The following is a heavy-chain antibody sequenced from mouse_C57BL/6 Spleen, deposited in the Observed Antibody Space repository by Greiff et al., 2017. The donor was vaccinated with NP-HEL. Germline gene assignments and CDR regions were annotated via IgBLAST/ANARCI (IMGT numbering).Heavy chain of an antibody. D-gene: IGHD1-1*01. CDR1: GYTFTGYW. CDR3: ARRKDFAGSSYVNYFDY. CDR2: ILPGSGST. V-gene: IGHV1-9*01. J-gene: IGHJ2*01. Sequence: VQLQESGAELLKPGASVKLSCKATGYTFTGYWIEWVKQRPGHGLEWIGEILPGSGSTNYNEKFKGKATFTADTSSNTAYMQLSSLTTEDSAIYYCARRKDFAGSSYVNYFDYWGQGTTLTVSS.